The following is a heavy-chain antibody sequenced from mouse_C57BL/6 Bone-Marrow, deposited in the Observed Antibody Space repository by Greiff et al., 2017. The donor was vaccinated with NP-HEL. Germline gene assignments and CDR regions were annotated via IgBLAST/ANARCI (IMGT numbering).Heavy chain of an antibody. CDR2: ISNGGGST. V-gene: IGHV5-12*01. CDR3: ARQRDLWTWYFDV. D-gene: IGHD1-1*02. CDR1: GFTFSDYY. Sequence: EVQVVESGGGLVQPGGSLKLSCAASGFTFSDYYMYWVRQTPEKRLEWVAYISNGGGSTYYLDTVKGRFTISRDNAKNTLYLQMSRLKSENTAMYYCARQRDLWTWYFDVWGTGTTVTVSS. J-gene: IGHJ1*03.